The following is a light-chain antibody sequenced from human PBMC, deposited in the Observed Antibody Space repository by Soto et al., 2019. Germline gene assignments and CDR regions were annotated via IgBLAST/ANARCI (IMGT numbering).Light chain of an antibody. CDR3: AAWDDCLHGHYI. V-gene: IGLV1-44*01. CDR2: SNN. Sequence: QPVPKQPPSTTGDPGPGVPISSSGSNSKIGEFTVNWYQQLPRTAPKVLIYSNNQRPSGVPDRFSGSKSGTSASLAISGLQSEDEADYYCAAWDDCLHGHYIFGTGTKVTVL. J-gene: IGLJ1*01. CDR1: NSKIGEFT.